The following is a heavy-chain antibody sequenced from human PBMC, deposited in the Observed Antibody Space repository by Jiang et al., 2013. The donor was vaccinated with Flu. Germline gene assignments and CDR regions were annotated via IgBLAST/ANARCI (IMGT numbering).Heavy chain of an antibody. Sequence: SLTCTVSGGSISRSAYYWGWIRQPPGKGLEWIGNIYYSGSTYYNPSLKSRVTISVDTSKNQFSLKLSSVTAADTAVYYCASLDSDSFDYWGQGTLVTVS. CDR3: ASLDSDSFDY. CDR1: GGSISRSAYY. J-gene: IGHJ4*02. V-gene: IGHV4-39*01. CDR2: IYYSGST.